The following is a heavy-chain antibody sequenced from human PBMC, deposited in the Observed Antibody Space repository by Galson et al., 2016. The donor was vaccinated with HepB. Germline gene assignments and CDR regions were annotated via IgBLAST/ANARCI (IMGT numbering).Heavy chain of an antibody. CDR1: GDSINSGGYY. CDR3: ARDIEPPYYYGLDV. CDR2: IYYSGST. J-gene: IGHJ6*02. V-gene: IGHV4-31*03. D-gene: IGHD2-15*01. Sequence: TLSLTCTVSGDSINSGGYYWTWIRQHPGKGLEWIGYIYYSGSTYYNPSLKSRVTISVDTSKQQFSLKLSSVTAADTAVYYCARDIEPPYYYGLDVWGQGTTVTVSS.